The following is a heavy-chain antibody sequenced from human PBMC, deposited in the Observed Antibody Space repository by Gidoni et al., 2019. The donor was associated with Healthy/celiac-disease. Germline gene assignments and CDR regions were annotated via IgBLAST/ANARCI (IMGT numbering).Heavy chain of an antibody. CDR3: ARGRYSYGYPTPYYYGMDV. CDR2: IIPIFGTA. D-gene: IGHD5-18*01. CDR1: GGTFRSYA. J-gene: IGHJ6*02. Sequence: QVQLVQSGAEVKKPGSSVKVSCKASGGTFRSYALSWVRQAPGQGLEWMGGIIPIFGTANYAQKFQGRVTITADKTTHTAYMELSSLRSEDTAVYYCARGRYSYGYPTPYYYGMDVWGQGTTVTVSS. V-gene: IGHV1-69*06.